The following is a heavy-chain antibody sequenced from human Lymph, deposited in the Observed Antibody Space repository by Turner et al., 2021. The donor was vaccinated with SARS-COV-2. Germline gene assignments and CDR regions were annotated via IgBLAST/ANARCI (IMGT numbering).Heavy chain of an antibody. CDR2: MNPNSGNR. J-gene: IGHJ6*02. D-gene: IGHD1-26*01. Sequence: QVQLVQSGAEVKKPGASVKVSCKAPGYTFTSYDINWVRQATGQGLEGMGWMNPNSGNRGYAQKFQGRVTMTRNHTISTAYMELSSLRSEDTAVYYCARGRYSGGGMDVWGQGTTVTVSS. CDR1: GYTFTSYD. V-gene: IGHV1-8*02. CDR3: ARGRYSGGGMDV.